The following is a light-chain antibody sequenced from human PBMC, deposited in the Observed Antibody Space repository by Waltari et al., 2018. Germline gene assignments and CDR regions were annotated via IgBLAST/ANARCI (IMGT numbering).Light chain of an antibody. CDR1: QRDSRA. CDR2: GAS. V-gene: IGKV3-20*01. J-gene: IGKJ1*01. Sequence: EIVLTQSPGTLSLSPGERATLFCRASQRDSRALAWYQQKPGQEPRLLIYGASNMATGIPDRVSGSGSGTDFSLTISSLEPEDFAVYYCQHYLRLPATFGQGTKVEIK. CDR3: QHYLRLPAT.